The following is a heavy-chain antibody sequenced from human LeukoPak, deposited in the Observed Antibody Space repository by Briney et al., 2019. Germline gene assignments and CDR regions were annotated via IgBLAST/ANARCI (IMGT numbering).Heavy chain of an antibody. D-gene: IGHD2-8*01. CDR3: ARHNGWFDY. J-gene: IGHJ5*01. Sequence: GSLRLSCPDSGFTLSRLEMDWVLEAPAKRLEWVAYIGISVSTIHYADSVKARFTLYRGNDVQSPILQMNSLRDRHTHVYECARHNGWFDYWGLGTLVTVSA. V-gene: IGHV3-48*03. CDR1: GFTLSRLE. CDR2: IGISVSTI.